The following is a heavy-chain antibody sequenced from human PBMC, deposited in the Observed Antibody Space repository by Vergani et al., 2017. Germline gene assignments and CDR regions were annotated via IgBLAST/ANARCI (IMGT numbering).Heavy chain of an antibody. Sequence: QVTLRESGPALVKPTQTLTLTCTFSGFSLSTSGMCVSWIRQPPGKALEWLALIDWDDDKDYSTSLKTRLTIPKDTSKNQVVLTMTNMDPVDTATYYCARIRSSSSFFDYWGQGTLVTVSS. D-gene: IGHD6-13*01. J-gene: IGHJ4*02. CDR2: IDWDDDK. CDR1: GFSLSTSGMC. CDR3: ARIRSSSSFFDY. V-gene: IGHV2-70*01.